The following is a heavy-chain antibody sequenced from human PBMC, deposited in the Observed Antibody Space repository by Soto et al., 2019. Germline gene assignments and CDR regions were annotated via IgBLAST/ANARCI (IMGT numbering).Heavy chain of an antibody. CDR1: WSSYTVYH. V-gene: IGHV1-2*02. CDR3: ARDIEPFYVCSTSCYTCYCYYVLDF. J-gene: IGHJ6*02. D-gene: IGHD2-2*02. CDR2: INPNSGGT. Sequence: SLTLSCKTSWSSYTVYHMHWVRQDQAQVLAWMGWINPNSGGTNYAQKFQGRVTMTRDTSISTAYMELSRLRSDDTAVYYCARDIEPFYVCSTSCYTCYCYYVLDFLGQGTTVTVSS.